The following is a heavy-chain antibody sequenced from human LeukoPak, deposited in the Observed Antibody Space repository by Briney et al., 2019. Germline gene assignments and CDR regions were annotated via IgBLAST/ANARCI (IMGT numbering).Heavy chain of an antibody. V-gene: IGHV3-7*01. CDR2: IKEDGSEK. Sequence: SGGSLRLSCATSGITFSNYGMSWVRQAPGKGLEWVANIKEDGSEKYYVDSVKGRFTISRDNAKNSLSLQVNSLSAEDTAVYYCARSRSGYYEDYWGQGTLVTVSS. CDR3: ARSRSGYYEDY. J-gene: IGHJ4*02. D-gene: IGHD3-22*01. CDR1: GITFSNYG.